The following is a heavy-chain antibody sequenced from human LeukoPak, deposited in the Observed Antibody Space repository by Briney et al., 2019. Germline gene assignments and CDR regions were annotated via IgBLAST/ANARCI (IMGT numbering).Heavy chain of an antibody. J-gene: IGHJ4*02. Sequence: ASVKVSCKASGYTFTSYGISWVRQAPGQGLEWMGWISACNGRTNNEQTVSGRVRMTTYRSTTTANMELRSPRSDDTAVYDYSCGQIPDYYYSSGLNSYFDYWGQGTLVTVSS. CDR3: SCGQIPDYYYSSGLNSYFDY. CDR2: ISACNGRT. V-gene: IGHV1-18*01. CDR1: GYTFTSYG. D-gene: IGHD3-22*01.